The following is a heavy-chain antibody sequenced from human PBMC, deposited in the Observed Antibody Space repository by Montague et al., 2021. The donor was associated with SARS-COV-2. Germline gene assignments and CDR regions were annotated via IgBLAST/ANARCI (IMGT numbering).Heavy chain of an antibody. CDR2: IDWDDDK. V-gene: IGHV2-70*01. Sequence: PALVKPTQTLTLTCTFSGFSLSTSGMCVSWIRQPPGKALEWLALIDWDDDKYYSTSLKTRLTISKDTSKNQVVLTMTNMDPVDTATYYCARINSDPRDYYDAIDFWGQGTPVTVSS. CDR1: GFSLSTSGMC. J-gene: IGHJ4*02. D-gene: IGHD1-26*01. CDR3: ARINSDPRDYYDAIDF.